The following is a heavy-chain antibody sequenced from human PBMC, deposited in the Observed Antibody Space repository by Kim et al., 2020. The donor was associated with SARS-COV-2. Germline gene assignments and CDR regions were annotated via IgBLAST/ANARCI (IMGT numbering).Heavy chain of an antibody. J-gene: IGHJ4*02. CDR2: ISYDGSNK. D-gene: IGHD5-12*01. CDR3: AKDRHSGYGLFAY. CDR1: GFTFSSYG. Sequence: GGSLRLSCAASGFTFSSYGMHWVRQAPGKGLEWVAVISYDGSNKYYADSVKGRFTISRDNSKNTLYLQMNSLRAEDTAVYYCAKDRHSGYGLFAYWGQGTLVTVSS. V-gene: IGHV3-30*18.